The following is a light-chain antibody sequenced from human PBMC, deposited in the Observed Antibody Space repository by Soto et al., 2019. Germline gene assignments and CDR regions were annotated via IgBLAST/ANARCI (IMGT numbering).Light chain of an antibody. CDR2: GAS. CDR1: QSVSSN. CDR3: QQYYNWPPFT. J-gene: IGKJ3*01. V-gene: IGKV3-15*01. Sequence: EIGMTQSPATLSVSPGERATLSCRASQSVSSNLAWYQQKPGQAPRLLIYGASTRATGIPARFSGSGSGTEFTLTISSLQSEDFAVYYCQQYYNWPPFTFGPGTKVDIK.